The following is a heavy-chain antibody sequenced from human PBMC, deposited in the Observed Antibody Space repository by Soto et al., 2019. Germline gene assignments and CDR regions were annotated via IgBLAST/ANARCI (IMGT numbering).Heavy chain of an antibody. CDR1: GGSISSGGYY. CDR3: AGVSGGGVAPRGFDY. D-gene: IGHD2-15*01. Sequence: QVQLQESGPGLVKPSQTLSLTCTVSGGSISSGGYYWSWIRQHPGKGLEWIGYIYYSGSTYYNPSPKRRGNISVDTSKNQFSLKLSSVTAADTAVYYCAGVSGGGVAPRGFDYWGQGTLVTVSS. CDR2: IYYSGST. J-gene: IGHJ4*02. V-gene: IGHV4-31*03.